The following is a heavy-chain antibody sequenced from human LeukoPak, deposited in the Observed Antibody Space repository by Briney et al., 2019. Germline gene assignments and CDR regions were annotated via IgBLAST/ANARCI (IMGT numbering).Heavy chain of an antibody. CDR2: IYSDDNT. CDR3: ARGVEPLAANTLAY. D-gene: IGHD1-14*01. CDR1: GFTVITND. V-gene: IGHV3-53*01. Sequence: GGSLRLSCAASGFTVITNDMTWVRQAPGKGVEWGSVIYSDDNTKYADSVQGRFTISRDNSKNTLYLEMNSLSPDDTAVYYCARGVEPLAANTLAYWGQGTLVTVSS. J-gene: IGHJ4*02.